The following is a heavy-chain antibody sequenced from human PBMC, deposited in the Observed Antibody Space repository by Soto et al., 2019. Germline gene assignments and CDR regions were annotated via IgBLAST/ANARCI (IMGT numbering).Heavy chain of an antibody. J-gene: IGHJ4*02. CDR1: GFTFSSYS. CDR2: ISSSSSTI. CDR3: ASLLWFGEPVYY. V-gene: IGHV3-48*01. Sequence: GGSLRLSCAASGFTFSSYSMNWVRQAPGNGLEWVSYISSSSSTIYYADSVKGRFTISRDNAKNSLYLQMNSLRAEDTAVYYCASLLWFGEPVYYWGQGTLVTVSS. D-gene: IGHD3-10*01.